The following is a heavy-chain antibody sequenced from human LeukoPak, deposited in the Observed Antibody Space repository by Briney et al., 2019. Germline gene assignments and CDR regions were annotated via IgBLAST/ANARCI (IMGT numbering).Heavy chain of an antibody. Sequence: GGSLRLSCAASGFTFSSYGMHWVRQAPGKGLEWVAVISYDGSNKYYADSVKGRFTISRDNAKNSLYLQMNSLRAEDTAVYYCARGSGYDYFDYWGQGTLVTVSS. CDR3: ARGSGYDYFDY. J-gene: IGHJ4*02. D-gene: IGHD5-12*01. CDR1: GFTFSSYG. V-gene: IGHV3-30*03. CDR2: ISYDGSNK.